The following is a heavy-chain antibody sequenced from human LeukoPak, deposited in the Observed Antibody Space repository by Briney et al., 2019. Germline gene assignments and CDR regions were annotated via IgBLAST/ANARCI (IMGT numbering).Heavy chain of an antibody. CDR2: IYSGGST. J-gene: IGHJ4*02. CDR3: SSSSPTSYTDY. D-gene: IGHD6-13*01. CDR1: GFSVGSNY. Sequence: PGASLRLSCAASGFSVGSNYMTWVRQAPGKGLECVSVIYSGGSTYYADSVKGRFTISRHNTKNTLYLQMNSLRDEDTAVYYCSSSSPTSYTDYWGQGTLVSVSS. V-gene: IGHV3-53*04.